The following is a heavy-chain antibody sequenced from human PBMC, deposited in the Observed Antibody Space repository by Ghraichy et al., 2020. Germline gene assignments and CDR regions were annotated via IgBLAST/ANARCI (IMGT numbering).Heavy chain of an antibody. J-gene: IGHJ4*02. Sequence: SETLSLTCTVSGGSISSSSYYWGWIRQPPGKGLEWIGSIYYSGSTYYNPSLKSRVTISVDTSKNQFSLKLSSVTAADTAVYYCAGSYGDYGSVDYWGQGTLVTVSS. CDR2: IYYSGST. CDR1: GGSISSSSYY. CDR3: AGSYGDYGSVDY. D-gene: IGHD4-17*01. V-gene: IGHV4-39*07.